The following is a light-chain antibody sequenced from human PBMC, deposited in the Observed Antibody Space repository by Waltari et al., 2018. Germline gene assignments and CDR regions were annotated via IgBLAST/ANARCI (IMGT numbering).Light chain of an antibody. V-gene: IGLV4-69*01. Sequence: QLVLTQSPSASASLGASVKLTCTLSSGHINNVTAWLQQRPEKGPRFLMKVNSDGSQNKGDEIPDRFSSSSAGASRYLTISSLQSEDEADYFCQTGGHGTWVFGGGTKLTVL. CDR1: SGHINNV. CDR3: QTGGHGTWV. J-gene: IGLJ3*02. CDR2: VNSDGSQ.